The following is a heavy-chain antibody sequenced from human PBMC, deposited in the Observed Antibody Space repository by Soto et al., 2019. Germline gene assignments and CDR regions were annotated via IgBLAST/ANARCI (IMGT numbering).Heavy chain of an antibody. V-gene: IGHV4-30-2*01. J-gene: IGHJ3*02. Sequence: TSETLSLTCAVSGGSIISGGYSWSWIRQPPGKGLQWIGHIYEGGNTYYTPSLESRVAISTDKSKNQFSLRLSSVTAADTAVYYCVRRSPEDAFDIWGQGXMVTVSS. CDR3: VRRSPEDAFDI. CDR1: GGSIISGGYS. CDR2: IYEGGNT.